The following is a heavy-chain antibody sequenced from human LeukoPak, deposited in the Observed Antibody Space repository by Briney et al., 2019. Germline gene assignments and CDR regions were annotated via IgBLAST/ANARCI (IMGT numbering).Heavy chain of an antibody. CDR1: GGSIRSYY. CDR2: IYYSGST. Sequence: SETLSLTCTVSGGSIRSYYWSWIRQPPGKGLEWIGYIYYSGSTNYNPSLKSRVTISVDTSKNQFSLKLSSVTAADTAVYYCARDLVAFDYWGQGALVIVSS. J-gene: IGHJ4*02. D-gene: IGHD2-15*01. CDR3: ARDLVAFDY. V-gene: IGHV4-59*01.